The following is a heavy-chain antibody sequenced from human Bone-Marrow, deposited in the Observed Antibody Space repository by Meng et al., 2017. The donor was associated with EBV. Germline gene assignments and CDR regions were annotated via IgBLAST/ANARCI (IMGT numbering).Heavy chain of an antibody. CDR2: ISYSGST. Sequence: QLQLQESGPGLVKPSESLSLTCTVSGVSISNNNFYWGWIRQPPGKALEWIGSISYSGSTYYSPSLKSRVTISVDTSKNQFSLKLSSVTAADTAVYYCARGPDYYDSSGYYRGVDYWGQGTLGTVAS. V-gene: IGHV4-39*01. CDR1: GVSISNNNFY. D-gene: IGHD3-22*01. CDR3: ARGPDYYDSSGYYRGVDY. J-gene: IGHJ4*02.